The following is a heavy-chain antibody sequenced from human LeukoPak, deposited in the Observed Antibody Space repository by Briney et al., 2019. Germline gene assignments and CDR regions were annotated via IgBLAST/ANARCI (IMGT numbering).Heavy chain of an antibody. CDR2: ISAYNGNT. J-gene: IGHJ6*02. D-gene: IGHD6-19*01. V-gene: IGHV1-18*01. CDR3: AREHSSGWYRYYYYGMDV. CDR1: GYTFISYG. Sequence: GASVKVSCKASGYTFISYGISWVRQAPGQGLEWMGWISAYNGNTNYAQKLQGRVTMTTDTSTSTAYMELRSLRSDDTAVYYCAREHSSGWYRYYYYGMDVWGQGTTVTVSS.